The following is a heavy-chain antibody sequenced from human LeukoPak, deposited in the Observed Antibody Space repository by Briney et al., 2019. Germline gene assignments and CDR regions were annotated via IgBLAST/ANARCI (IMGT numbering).Heavy chain of an antibody. D-gene: IGHD2-2*01. CDR3: ARGVPAALRGYYYYYMDV. Sequence: ASVKVSCKASGYTFTSYDINWVRQATGQGLEWMGWMNPNSGNTGYAQKFQGRVTMTRNTSISTAYMELSSLRSEDTAVYYCARGVPAALRGYYYYYMDVWGKGITVTVSS. J-gene: IGHJ6*03. V-gene: IGHV1-8*01. CDR2: MNPNSGNT. CDR1: GYTFTSYD.